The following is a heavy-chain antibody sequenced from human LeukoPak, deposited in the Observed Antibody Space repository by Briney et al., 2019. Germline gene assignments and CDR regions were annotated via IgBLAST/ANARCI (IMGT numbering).Heavy chain of an antibody. Sequence: GGSLRLSCAASGFTFDDYAMHWVRQAPGKGLEWVSGISWNSGNMGYADSVKGRFTISRDNAKNSLYLQMNSLRVEDTALYFCAKGSSWFGQSLDYFDYWGQGALVTVSS. CDR1: GFTFDDYA. CDR3: AKGSSWFGQSLDYFDY. D-gene: IGHD3-10*01. CDR2: ISWNSGNM. J-gene: IGHJ4*02. V-gene: IGHV3-9*01.